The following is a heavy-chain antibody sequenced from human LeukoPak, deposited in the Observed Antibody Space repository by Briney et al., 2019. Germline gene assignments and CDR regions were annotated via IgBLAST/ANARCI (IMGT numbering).Heavy chain of an antibody. CDR2: ISYDGSNK. CDR3: AKDGSSGWYGGFDY. V-gene: IGHV3-30-3*01. D-gene: IGHD6-19*01. J-gene: IGHJ4*02. Sequence: PGGSLRLSCAASGFTFSSYAMHWVRQAPGKGLEWVAVISYDGSNKYYADSVKGRFTISRDNSKNSLYLQMNSLKTEDTAFYYCAKDGSSGWYGGFDYWGQGTLVTVSS. CDR1: GFTFSSYA.